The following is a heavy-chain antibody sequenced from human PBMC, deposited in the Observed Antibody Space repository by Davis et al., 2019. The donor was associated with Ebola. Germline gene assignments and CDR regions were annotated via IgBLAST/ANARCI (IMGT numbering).Heavy chain of an antibody. CDR2: IYPENSDT. J-gene: IGHJ3*02. CDR1: GYTFTSYW. D-gene: IGHD2-8*02. Sequence: GESLKISCKVSGYTFTSYWIAWVRQMPGKGLEWMGIIYPENSDTTYNPSFRGQVTISADKSIKTAFLHWSSLKASDTATYYCASLRRTITGMDDGFDIWGQGTMVTVSS. CDR3: ASLRRTITGMDDGFDI. V-gene: IGHV5-51*01.